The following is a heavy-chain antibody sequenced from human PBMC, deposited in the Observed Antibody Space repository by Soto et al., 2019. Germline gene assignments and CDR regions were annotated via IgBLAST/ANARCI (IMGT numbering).Heavy chain of an antibody. CDR2: IIPIFGTE. CDR1: GGTFSSYA. J-gene: IGHJ4*01. CDR3: ASVFDSSGYQYFFDY. Sequence: SVKVFCKASGGTFSSYAISWVRQAPGQGLEWMGGIIPIFGTENYAQKFQGRVTITAGESTSTAYMELSSLRSEDTAVYYWASVFDSSGYQYFFDYWGQGLLVTGSP. V-gene: IGHV1-69*13. D-gene: IGHD3-22*01.